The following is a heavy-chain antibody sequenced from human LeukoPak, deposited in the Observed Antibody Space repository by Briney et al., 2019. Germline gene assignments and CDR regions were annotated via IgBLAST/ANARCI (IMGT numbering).Heavy chain of an antibody. Sequence: GGSLRLSCAASGFTFSNYWMSWVRQAPGNGLEWVANIDQDGSVKYYVDSVKGRFTISRDNAKNSLYLQMNSLRAEDTAVYYCARDLSSLAPSFDNWGQGTLVTVSS. CDR2: IDQDGSVK. CDR1: GFTFSNYW. V-gene: IGHV3-7*04. D-gene: IGHD6-19*01. CDR3: ARDLSSLAPSFDN. J-gene: IGHJ4*02.